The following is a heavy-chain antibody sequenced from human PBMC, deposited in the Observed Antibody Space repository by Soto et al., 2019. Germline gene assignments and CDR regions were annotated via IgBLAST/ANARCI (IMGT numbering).Heavy chain of an antibody. D-gene: IGHD3-3*01. J-gene: IGHJ4*02. Sequence: SVKVSCKASGGTFSSYAISWVRQVPGQGLEWMGGIIPIFGTANYAQKFQGRVTITADESTSTAYMELSSLRSEDTAVYYCATQRFLEWLLYFDYWGQGTLVTVSS. CDR1: GGTFSSYA. CDR3: ATQRFLEWLLYFDY. CDR2: IIPIFGTA. V-gene: IGHV1-69*13.